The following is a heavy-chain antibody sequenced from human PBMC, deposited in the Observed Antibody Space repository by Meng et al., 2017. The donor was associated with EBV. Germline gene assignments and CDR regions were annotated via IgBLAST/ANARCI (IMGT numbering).Heavy chain of an antibody. CDR1: GGPFRYYA. CDR2: FLPRLGAP. V-gene: IGHV1-69*01. D-gene: IGHD5-18*01. CDR3: ASESGWGYTPDY. J-gene: IGHJ4*02. Sequence: QVQLVHSAAEVQKPGWSVKVSCKTSGGPFRYYAISWVRLAPGQRLEWLGGFLPRLGAPNYAQKFHGRVKITADASTSTHYMDLSSLRSEDTAIYYCASESGWGYTPDYWGQGTLVTVSS.